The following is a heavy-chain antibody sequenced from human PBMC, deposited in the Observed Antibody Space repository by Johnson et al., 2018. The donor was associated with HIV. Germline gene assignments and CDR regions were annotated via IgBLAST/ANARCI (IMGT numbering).Heavy chain of an antibody. CDR3: ARAGYSSGWLTFDI. Sequence: EVQLVESGGGVVQPGRSLRLSCAASGFTFSSYWMSWVRQAPGKGLEWVANIKQDGSEKYYVDSVKGRFTISRDNAKNSLYLQMNSLRAEDTAVYYCARAGYSSGWLTFDIWGQGTMVAVSS. D-gene: IGHD6-19*01. CDR1: GFTFSSYW. J-gene: IGHJ3*02. CDR2: IKQDGSEK. V-gene: IGHV3-7*01.